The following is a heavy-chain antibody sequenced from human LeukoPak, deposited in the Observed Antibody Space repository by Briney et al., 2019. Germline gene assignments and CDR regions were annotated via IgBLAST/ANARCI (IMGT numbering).Heavy chain of an antibody. D-gene: IGHD5-24*01. CDR2: IYYSGST. CDR3: ARALEMATIDY. V-gene: IGHV4-61*08. Sequence: SQTLSLTCAVSGGSISSGGYSWGWIRQPPGKGLEWIGYIYYSGSTNYNPSLKSRVTISVDTSKNQFSLKLSSVTAADTAVYYCARALEMATIDYWGQGTLVTVSS. CDR1: GGSISSGGYS. J-gene: IGHJ4*02.